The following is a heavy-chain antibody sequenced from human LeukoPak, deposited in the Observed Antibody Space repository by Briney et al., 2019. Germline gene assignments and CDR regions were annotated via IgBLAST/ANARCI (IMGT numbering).Heavy chain of an antibody. D-gene: IGHD2-2*02. V-gene: IGHV1-18*01. J-gene: IGHJ6*03. CDR1: GYTFTSYG. Sequence: ASVKVSCKASGYTFTSYGISWVRQAPGQGLEWMGWISAYNGNTNYAQKLQGRVTMTTDTSTSTAYMELRSLRSEDTAVYYCARDHQDIVVVPAAIGYYHDLYMVVWGKGTTLTLS. CDR2: ISAYNGNT. CDR3: ARDHQDIVVVPAAIGYYHDLYMVV.